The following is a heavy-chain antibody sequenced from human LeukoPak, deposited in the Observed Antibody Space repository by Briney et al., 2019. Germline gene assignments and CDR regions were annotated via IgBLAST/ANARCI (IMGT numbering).Heavy chain of an antibody. D-gene: IGHD5-12*01. Sequence: SETLSLTCTVSGGSINSYYWSWIRQPPGKGLEWIGYIYDSGSTNYNPSLKSRVTISVDTSKNQFSLKLTSVTAADTAVYYCARVSGYDWESFYDYWGQGTLVTVSS. V-gene: IGHV4-59*01. CDR3: ARVSGYDWESFYDY. CDR2: IYDSGST. CDR1: GGSINSYY. J-gene: IGHJ4*02.